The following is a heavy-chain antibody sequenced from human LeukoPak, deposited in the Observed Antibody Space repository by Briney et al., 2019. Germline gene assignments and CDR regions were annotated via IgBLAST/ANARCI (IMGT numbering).Heavy chain of an antibody. V-gene: IGHV3-21*01. Sequence: GGSLRLSCAASGFTFSTYSMNWVRQAPGKGLEWVSSISSSSTYIYHADSVKGRFTISRDNAKKSLYLQMNSLRAEDTAVYYCARDPGDYVGNDAFDIWGQGTMVTVSS. J-gene: IGHJ3*02. D-gene: IGHD4-17*01. CDR3: ARDPGDYVGNDAFDI. CDR2: ISSSSTYI. CDR1: GFTFSTYS.